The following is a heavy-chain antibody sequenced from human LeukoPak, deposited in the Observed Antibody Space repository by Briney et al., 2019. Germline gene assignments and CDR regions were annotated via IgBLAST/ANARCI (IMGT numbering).Heavy chain of an antibody. D-gene: IGHD5-12*01. J-gene: IGHJ3*02. CDR3: ARHSSGYDSDAFDI. V-gene: IGHV5-51*01. Sequence: GESLKISCKGSGYSFTSYWIGWVRQMPGKGLEWMGIIYPGESDTRYSPSFQGQVTISADKSIGTAYLQWSSLKASETAMYYCARHSSGYDSDAFDIWGQGTMVTVSS. CDR1: GYSFTSYW. CDR2: IYPGESDT.